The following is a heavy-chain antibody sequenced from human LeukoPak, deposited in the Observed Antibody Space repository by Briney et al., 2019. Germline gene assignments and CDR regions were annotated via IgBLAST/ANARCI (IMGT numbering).Heavy chain of an antibody. Sequence: ASVKVSCKASGYTFTGYYMHWVRQAPGQGLEWMGWINPNSGGTNYAQKFQGRVTMTRDTSISTAYMELSRLRSDDTAVYYCARDESPLSYSGHDYYYYYYGMDVWGQGTTVTVSS. V-gene: IGHV1-2*02. CDR1: GYTFTGYY. J-gene: IGHJ6*02. CDR3: ARDESPLSYSGHDYYYYYYGMDV. D-gene: IGHD5-12*01. CDR2: INPNSGGT.